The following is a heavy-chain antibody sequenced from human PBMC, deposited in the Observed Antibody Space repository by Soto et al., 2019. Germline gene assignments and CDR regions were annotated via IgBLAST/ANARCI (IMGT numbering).Heavy chain of an antibody. CDR1: GFTFIDYG. J-gene: IGHJ4*02. CDR2: ITGSGTNT. V-gene: IGHV3-23*01. D-gene: IGHD2-2*01. CDR3: AKPGRGQLLYIDY. Sequence: TGGSLRLSCVTSGFTFIDYGLSWVRQAPGKGLEWVSGITGSGTNTYYADSVKGRFTISRDNSRNTVYLQMTSLRADDTAIYYCAKPGRGQLLYIDYWGQGALVTVSS.